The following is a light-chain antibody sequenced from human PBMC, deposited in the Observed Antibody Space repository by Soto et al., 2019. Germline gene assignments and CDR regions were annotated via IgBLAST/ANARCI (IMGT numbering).Light chain of an antibody. CDR2: AAS. CDR1: QGISNY. V-gene: IGKV1-16*01. CDR3: LQYYSYPTIA. J-gene: IGKJ5*01. Sequence: DIQITQSPSSLSASVGDRVTITCRASQGISNYLAWYWQKPGEVAKLLIYAASALQRGVPSRFSVSGSGSDFTRTVICLQSYGFANYLGLQYYSYPTIAFSPGTRLEIK.